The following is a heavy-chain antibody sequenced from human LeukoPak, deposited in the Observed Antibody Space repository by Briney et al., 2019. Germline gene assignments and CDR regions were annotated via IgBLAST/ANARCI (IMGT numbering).Heavy chain of an antibody. V-gene: IGHV3-23*01. J-gene: IGHJ4*02. CDR3: AKAPGFGELSPFDY. Sequence: ESVKGRFTISRDNSKNTLYLQMNSLRAEDTAVYYCAKAPGFGELSPFDYWGQGTLVTVSS. D-gene: IGHD3-10*01.